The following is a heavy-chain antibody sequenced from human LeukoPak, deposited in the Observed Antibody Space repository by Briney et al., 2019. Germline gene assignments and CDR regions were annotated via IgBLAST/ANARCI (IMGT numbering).Heavy chain of an antibody. CDR2: ISSSSSTI. CDR1: GFTFSSFS. J-gene: IGHJ4*02. Sequence: GVSLRLSCAASGFTFSSFSMNWVRQAPGKGLEWVSYISSSSSTIYYADSEKGRFTISRDNAKNSLYLQMNSLRAEDTAVYYCARDDYVWGSYRYWGQGTLVTVSS. V-gene: IGHV3-48*01. D-gene: IGHD3-16*01. CDR3: ARDDYVWGSYRY.